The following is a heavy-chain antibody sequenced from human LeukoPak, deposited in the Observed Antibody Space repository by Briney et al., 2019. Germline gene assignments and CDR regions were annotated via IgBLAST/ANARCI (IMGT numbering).Heavy chain of an antibody. J-gene: IGHJ3*02. CDR3: GRGILYYPHSFDI. CDR2: ISSSSSYI. D-gene: IGHD1-26*01. CDR1: GFTFSSYS. V-gene: IGHV3-21*01. Sequence: GGSLRLSCAASGFTFSSYSMNWVRQAPGKGLEWVSSISSSSSYIYYADSVKGRFTISRDNAKNSLYLQMNSLRAEDTAVYYLGRGILYYPHSFDIWGQGTMVTVSS.